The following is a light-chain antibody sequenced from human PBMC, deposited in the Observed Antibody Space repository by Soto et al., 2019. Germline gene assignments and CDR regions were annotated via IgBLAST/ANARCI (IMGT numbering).Light chain of an antibody. J-gene: IGKJ1*01. CDR1: QSISSY. CDR2: AAS. Sequence: DIQMTQYPSSLSASVGDRVTITCRASQSISSYLNWYQQKPGKAPKLLIYAASSLQSGVPSRFSGSGSGTDSTLTISSLQPEDFATYYCQQSYSTPVTFGQGTKVDIK. V-gene: IGKV1-39*01. CDR3: QQSYSTPVT.